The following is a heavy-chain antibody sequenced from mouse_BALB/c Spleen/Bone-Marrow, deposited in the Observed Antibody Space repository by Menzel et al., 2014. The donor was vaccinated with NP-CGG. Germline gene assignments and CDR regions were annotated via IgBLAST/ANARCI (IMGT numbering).Heavy chain of an antibody. D-gene: IGHD1-1*01. J-gene: IGHJ3*01. V-gene: IGHV14-3*02. CDR3: ARSGDYGSSLAY. CDR2: IDPANGNT. Sequence: EVQLQQSGAELVKPGASVKLSCTASGFNIKVTYMHWVKQRPEQGLEWIGRIDPANGNTKYDPKFQGKATITADTSSNTAYLQLSSLTSEDTAVYYCARSGDYGSSLAYWGQGTLVTVSA. CDR1: GFNIKVTY.